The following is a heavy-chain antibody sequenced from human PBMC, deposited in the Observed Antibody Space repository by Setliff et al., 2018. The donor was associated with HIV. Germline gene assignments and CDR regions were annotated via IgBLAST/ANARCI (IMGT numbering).Heavy chain of an antibody. Sequence: SETLSLTCDVSGGSISSFNWWSWVRQSPGKGLEWIGEIYHTGSTNYSPSLKSRVTIAVDKSKNQFSRRLNSVTAVDTAVYYCARVQYHYVNNGDSYYFTHWGHGTLVTVSS. CDR2: IYHTGST. J-gene: IGHJ4*01. D-gene: IGHD3-10*02. V-gene: IGHV4-4*02. CDR1: GGSISSFNW. CDR3: ARVQYHYVNNGDSYYFTH.